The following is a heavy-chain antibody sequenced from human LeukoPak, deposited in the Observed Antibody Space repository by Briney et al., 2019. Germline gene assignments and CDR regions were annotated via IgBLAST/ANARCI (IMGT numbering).Heavy chain of an antibody. CDR1: GFTFGDYA. J-gene: IGHJ4*02. CDR3: TRLTGYYDILTGYYANAFDY. CDR2: IRSKAYGGTT. Sequence: PGGSLRLSCTASGFTFGDYAMSWVRQAPGKGLEWVGFIRSKAYGGTTEYAASVKGRFTISRDDSKSIAYLQMNSLKTEDTAVYYCTRLTGYYDILTGYYANAFDYWGQGTLVTVSS. V-gene: IGHV3-49*04. D-gene: IGHD3-9*01.